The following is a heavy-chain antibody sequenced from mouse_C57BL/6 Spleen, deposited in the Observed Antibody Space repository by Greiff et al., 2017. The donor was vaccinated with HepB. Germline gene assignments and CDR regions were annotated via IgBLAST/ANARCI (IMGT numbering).Heavy chain of an antibody. CDR1: GYTFTSYW. J-gene: IGHJ3*01. CDR2: IYPGSGST. D-gene: IGHD2-3*01. V-gene: IGHV1-55*01. Sequence: QVQLQQPGPELVKPGASVKMSCKASGYTFTSYWITWVKQRPGQGLEWIGDIYPGSGSTNYNEKFKSKATLTVDTSSSTAYMQLSSLTSEDSAVYYCAREDGYYYEGFAYWGQGTLVTVSA. CDR3: AREDGYYYEGFAY.